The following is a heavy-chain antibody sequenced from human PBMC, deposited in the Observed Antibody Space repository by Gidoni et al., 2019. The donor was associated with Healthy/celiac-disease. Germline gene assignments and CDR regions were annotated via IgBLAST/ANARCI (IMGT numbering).Heavy chain of an antibody. CDR3: ARDQGYSGYDTKHYYYYGMDV. Sequence: EVQLVEAGGGLVQPGGSRRLSCAASGLPFSSYDMPWVRQATGKGLEWFSALGPAGDTYYPGSVKGRFTISRENAKNSLYLQMNSLRAGDTAVYYCARDQGYSGYDTKHYYYYGMDVWGQGTTVTVSS. CDR1: GLPFSSYD. V-gene: IGHV3-13*01. J-gene: IGHJ6*02. CDR2: LGPAGDT. D-gene: IGHD5-12*01.